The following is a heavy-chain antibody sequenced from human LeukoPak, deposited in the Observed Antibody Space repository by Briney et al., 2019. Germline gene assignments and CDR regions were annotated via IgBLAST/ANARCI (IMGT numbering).Heavy chain of an antibody. CDR3: AKALAGASFDY. Sequence: PGGSLRLSCAASGFTFSSYAMSWVRQAPGKGLEWVSAISGSGGSTYYADSVKGRFAISRDNFKKTLYLEMNSLRAEDTAVYYCAKALAGASFDYWGQGTLVTVSS. D-gene: IGHD1-26*01. V-gene: IGHV3-23*01. CDR1: GFTFSSYA. J-gene: IGHJ4*02. CDR2: ISGSGGST.